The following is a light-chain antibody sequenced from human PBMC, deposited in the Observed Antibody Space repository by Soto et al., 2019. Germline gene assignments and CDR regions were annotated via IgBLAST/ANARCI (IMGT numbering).Light chain of an antibody. CDR1: QGIRND. CDR2: AAS. Sequence: DIQMTQSPSTLSASLGDRVTITCPARQGIRNDLGWYQQNPGKAPNRLIYAASTLESGVPSRFSGSGSVTEFSLTISSLQPAGLATYYFLQYNSYPNTFGQGTKLEIK. J-gene: IGKJ2*01. V-gene: IGKV1-17*01. CDR3: LQYNSYPNT.